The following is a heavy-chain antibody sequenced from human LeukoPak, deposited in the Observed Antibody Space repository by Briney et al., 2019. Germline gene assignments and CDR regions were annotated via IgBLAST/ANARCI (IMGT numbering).Heavy chain of an antibody. V-gene: IGHV4-61*02. D-gene: IGHD4-23*01. Sequence: SETLSLTCSVSGDSVSSGAYFWNWFRQPAGKRLEYIGRVHTRGDADYNPSFKSRVTIALDRSKNQFSLSLRSVTVADTAVYFCARGTGPLYGGRPDFWGQGILVTVSS. CDR3: ARGTGPLYGGRPDF. J-gene: IGHJ4*02. CDR2: VHTRGDA. CDR1: GDSVSSGAYF.